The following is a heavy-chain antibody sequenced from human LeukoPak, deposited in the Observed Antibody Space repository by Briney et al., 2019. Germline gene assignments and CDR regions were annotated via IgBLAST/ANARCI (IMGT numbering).Heavy chain of an antibody. V-gene: IGHV1-8*03. D-gene: IGHD3-3*01. CDR2: MNPNSGNT. CDR3: ARVGYYDFWSGYGYYFDY. J-gene: IGHJ4*02. Sequence: ASVKVSCKASGYTFTSYDINWVRQATGQGLEWMGWMNPNSGNTGYAQKFQGRVTITRNTSISTAYMELSSLRSEDTAVYYCARVGYYDFWSGYGYYFDYWGQGTLVTVSS. CDR1: GYTFTSYD.